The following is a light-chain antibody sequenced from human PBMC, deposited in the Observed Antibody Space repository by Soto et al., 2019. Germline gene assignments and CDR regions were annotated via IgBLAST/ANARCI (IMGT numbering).Light chain of an antibody. CDR2: VVS. V-gene: IGLV2-14*03. Sequence: QSALTQPASVSGSPGQSITISCTGTSSDVGGYNYVSWYQHHPGKAPKLMIYVVSNRPSGVSNRFSGSKSGNTASLTISGLQPEDEADYYCSSYTSSNTRQIVFGTGTKVTV. J-gene: IGLJ1*01. CDR1: SSDVGGYNY. CDR3: SSYTSSNTRQIV.